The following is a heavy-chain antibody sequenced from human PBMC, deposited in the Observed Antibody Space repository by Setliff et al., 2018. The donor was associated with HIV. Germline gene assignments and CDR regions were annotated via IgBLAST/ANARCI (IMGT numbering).Heavy chain of an antibody. CDR3: VRERRRSPLSYGLDV. J-gene: IGHJ6*02. CDR1: GGSISSGGYY. CDR2: IYYNGRT. V-gene: IGHV4-31*03. Sequence: SETLSLTCTVSGGSISSGGYYWNWIRQYPVKGLEWIGHIYYNGRTLFNPALGTRLNMSVDTSGNQFSLHLNSVTAADTAVYYCVRERRRSPLSYGLDVWGQGTTVTVSS.